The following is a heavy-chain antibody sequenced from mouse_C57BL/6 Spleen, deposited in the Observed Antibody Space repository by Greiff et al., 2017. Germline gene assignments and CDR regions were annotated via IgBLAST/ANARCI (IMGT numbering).Heavy chain of an antibody. CDR1: GFTFSSYA. CDR3: AREDDGYLAPFDY. J-gene: IGHJ2*01. Sequence: EVQGVESGGGLVKPGGSLKLSCAASGFTFSSYAMSWVRQTPEKRLEWVATISDGGSYTYYPDNVKGRFTISRDNAKNNLYLQMSHLKSEDTAMYYCAREDDGYLAPFDYWGQGTTLTVSS. V-gene: IGHV5-4*01. CDR2: ISDGGSYT. D-gene: IGHD2-3*01.